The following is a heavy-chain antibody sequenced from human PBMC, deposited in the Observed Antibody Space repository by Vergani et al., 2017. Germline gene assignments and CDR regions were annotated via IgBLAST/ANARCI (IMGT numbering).Heavy chain of an antibody. CDR3: AREYDSSGYYYLY. Sequence: VQLVESGGGVVQPGRSLRLSCAASGFTFSSYSMNWVRQAPGKGLEWVSSISSGTSYKYYADSVRGRFTISRDDAKSSLYLQMNSLRAEDTAVYYCAREYDSSGYYYLYWGQGTLVTVSS. CDR1: GFTFSSYS. J-gene: IGHJ4*02. D-gene: IGHD3-22*01. CDR2: ISSGTSYK. V-gene: IGHV3-21*01.